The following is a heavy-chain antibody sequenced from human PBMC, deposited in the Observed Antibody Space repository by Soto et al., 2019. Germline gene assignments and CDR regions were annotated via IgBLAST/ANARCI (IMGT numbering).Heavy chain of an antibody. J-gene: IGHJ4*02. Sequence: SETLSLTCNVPGGSVSDYYWSWIRQAPGKGLEWIGYIHERGVTNYNPSLKSRVTMSVDTSKNQFSLTLRSVHTADTAIYFCARDPAGDYGHWGRGTLVTVSS. CDR3: ARDPAGDYGH. CDR1: GGSVSDYY. D-gene: IGHD4-17*01. CDR2: IHERGVT. V-gene: IGHV4-59*02.